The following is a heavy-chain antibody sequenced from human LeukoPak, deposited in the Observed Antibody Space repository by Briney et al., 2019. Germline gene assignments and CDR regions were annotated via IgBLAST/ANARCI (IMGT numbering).Heavy chain of an antibody. CDR3: ARDSLRTALYYMDV. V-gene: IGHV3-30*04. Sequence: PGGSLRLSCAASGFTFSSYAIHWVRQAPGKGLEWMALTSYDGSNKYYGESVKGRFTISRDQSKNTLYLQMNSLRTEDTAVYYCARDSLRTALYYMDVWGKGTTVTVSS. CDR1: GFTFSSYA. CDR2: TSYDGSNK. J-gene: IGHJ6*03.